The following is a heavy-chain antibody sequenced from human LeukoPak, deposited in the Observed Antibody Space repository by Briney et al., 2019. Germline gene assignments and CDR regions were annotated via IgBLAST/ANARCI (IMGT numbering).Heavy chain of an antibody. J-gene: IGHJ5*02. CDR3: ARVFSDFWSGYSYGWWFDP. Sequence: GGSLRLSCAASGFTFSSYWMSWVLQAPGKGLEWVANIKQDGSEKYYVDSVKGRFTISRDNAKNSLYLQMNSLRAEDTAVYYCARVFSDFWSGYSYGWWFDPWGQGTLVTVSS. V-gene: IGHV3-7*01. CDR1: GFTFSSYW. D-gene: IGHD3-3*01. CDR2: IKQDGSEK.